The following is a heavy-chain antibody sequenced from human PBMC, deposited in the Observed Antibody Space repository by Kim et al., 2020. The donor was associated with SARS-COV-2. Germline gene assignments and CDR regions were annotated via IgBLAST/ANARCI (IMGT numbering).Heavy chain of an antibody. Sequence: VKGRFTSSKDNSKNTLYLQVNSLRAEDTAVYYCARVRREDYGGNPGFFDYWGQGTLVTVSS. CDR3: ARVRREDYGGNPGFFDY. V-gene: IGHV3-53*01. J-gene: IGHJ4*02. D-gene: IGHD4-17*01.